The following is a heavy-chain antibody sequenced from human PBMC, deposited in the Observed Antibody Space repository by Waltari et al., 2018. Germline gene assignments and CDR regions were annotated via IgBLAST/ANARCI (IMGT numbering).Heavy chain of an antibody. CDR1: GGTFRSYA. V-gene: IGHV1-69*13. Sequence: QVQLVQSGAEVKTPGSSVKVSCKASGGTFRSYAISWVRQAPGQGLEWMGGIIPIFGTANYAQKFQGRVTITADESTSTAYMELSSLRSEDTAVYYCAGVEVSMVVTLPNSYYLDYWGQGTLVTVSS. CDR2: IIPIFGTA. J-gene: IGHJ4*02. CDR3: AGVEVSMVVTLPNSYYLDY. D-gene: IGHD2-15*01.